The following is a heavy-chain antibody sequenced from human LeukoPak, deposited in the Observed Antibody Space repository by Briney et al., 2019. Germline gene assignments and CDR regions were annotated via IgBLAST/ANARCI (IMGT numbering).Heavy chain of an antibody. Sequence: KPWESLKISCKVSGYSFTSYCIGWVRQMPGKGLEWMGIIYPGDSGPTYSPSFQGQVTISVDKSINTAYLQWSSLQASDTAMYYCGMSGDRVPLQDDVFDVWGQGTMVTIST. D-gene: IGHD3-10*01. CDR2: IYPGDSGP. V-gene: IGHV5-51*01. CDR1: GYSFTSYC. CDR3: GMSGDRVPLQDDVFDV. J-gene: IGHJ3*01.